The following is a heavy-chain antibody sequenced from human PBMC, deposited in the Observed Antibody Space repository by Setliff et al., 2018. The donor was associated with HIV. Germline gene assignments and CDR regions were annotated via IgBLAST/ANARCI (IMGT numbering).Heavy chain of an antibody. V-gene: IGHV1-2*02. CDR2: IHPNRGGT. CDR1: GGTLSNYA. D-gene: IGHD3-10*02. Sequence: ASVKVSCKASGGTLSNYAISWVRQAPGQGLEWMGWIHPNRGGTNYAQKFQGRVTMTRDTSITTAYMELSRLSSDDTAVYYCARVFGVRQAFDNWGQGTLVTVSS. J-gene: IGHJ4*02. CDR3: ARVFGVRQAFDN.